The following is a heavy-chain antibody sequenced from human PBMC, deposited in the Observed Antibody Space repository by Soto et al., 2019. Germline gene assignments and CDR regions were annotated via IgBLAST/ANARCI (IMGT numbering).Heavy chain of an antibody. J-gene: IGHJ4*02. D-gene: IGHD2-21*02. CDR1: GGSISSGGYY. CDR3: ARGQTESAYCGGDCSPFDYYFDY. V-gene: IGHV4-31*03. Sequence: QVQLQESGPGLVKPSQTLSLTCTVSGGSISSGGYYWSWIRQHPGKGLEWIGYIYYRGSTYYNPSLESRVTIAVDTSKNQFSLKLSSVTAADTAVYYCARGQTESAYCGGDCSPFDYYFDYWGQGTLVTVSS. CDR2: IYYRGST.